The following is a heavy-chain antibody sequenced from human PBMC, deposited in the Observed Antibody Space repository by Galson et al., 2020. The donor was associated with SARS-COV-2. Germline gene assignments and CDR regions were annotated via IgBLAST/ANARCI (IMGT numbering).Heavy chain of an antibody. Sequence: QAGGSLRLSCSVSGFSFSNYAMHWVRQGPGKGLEYVSTINNYGDSTYYADSVKGKFTISRDNSKSTLFLQMSSLRAEDTAVYYCARGIPVAEGKPTYYFDYWGQGTLVTVSA. D-gene: IGHD6-19*01. CDR2: INNYGDST. CDR3: ARGIPVAEGKPTYYFDY. V-gene: IGHV3-64D*06. CDR1: GFSFSNYA. J-gene: IGHJ4*02.